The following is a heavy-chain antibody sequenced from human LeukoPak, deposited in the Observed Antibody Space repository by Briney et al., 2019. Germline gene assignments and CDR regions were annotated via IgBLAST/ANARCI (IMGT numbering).Heavy chain of an antibody. Sequence: ASVKVSCKASGYTFTSYGISWVRQAPGQGLEWMGWISAYNGNTNYGQKLQGRVTMTTDTSTSTTYMELRSLRSDDTAVYYCARVGAIGQQQLGYYGMDVWGQGTTVTVSS. J-gene: IGHJ6*02. CDR2: ISAYNGNT. CDR1: GYTFTSYG. CDR3: ARVGAIGQQQLGYYGMDV. D-gene: IGHD6-13*01. V-gene: IGHV1-18*01.